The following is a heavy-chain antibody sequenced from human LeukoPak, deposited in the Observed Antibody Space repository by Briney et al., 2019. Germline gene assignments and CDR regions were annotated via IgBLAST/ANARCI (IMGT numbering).Heavy chain of an antibody. D-gene: IGHD6-19*01. V-gene: IGHV3-7*03. CDR3: ASSSSGWYRY. Sequence: GGSLRLSCAASGFTFSSYWVSWVRQAPGKGLEWVANIKQDGSEKYYVDSVKGRFTISRDNAKNSLYLQMNSLRAEDTAVYYCASSSSGWYRYWGQGTLVTVSS. CDR2: IKQDGSEK. J-gene: IGHJ4*02. CDR1: GFTFSSYW.